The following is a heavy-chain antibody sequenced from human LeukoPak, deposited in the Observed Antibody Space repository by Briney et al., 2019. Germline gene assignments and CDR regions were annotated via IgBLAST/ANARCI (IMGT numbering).Heavy chain of an antibody. CDR2: INHSGST. Sequence: PSETLSLTCAVYGGSFSGYYWSWIRQPPGKGLEWIGEINHSGSTNYNPSLKSRVTISVDTSKNQFSLKLSSVTAADTAVYYCATTGYSSGWYGMFDYWGQGTLVTVSS. D-gene: IGHD6-19*01. CDR3: ATTGYSSGWYGMFDY. CDR1: GGSFSGYY. J-gene: IGHJ4*02. V-gene: IGHV4-34*01.